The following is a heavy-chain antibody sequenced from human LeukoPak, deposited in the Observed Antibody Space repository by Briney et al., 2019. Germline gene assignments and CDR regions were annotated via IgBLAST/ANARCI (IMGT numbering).Heavy chain of an antibody. CDR1: GFTFSDYY. D-gene: IGHD3-10*02. CDR3: AELGITMIGGV. CDR2: ISSSCSTI. J-gene: IGHJ6*04. Sequence: GGTLRLSCAASGFTFSDYYMTWIRQAPGKGLEWVSYISSSCSTIYYADSVKGRFTISRDNAKNSLYLQMNSLRAEDTAVYYCAELGITMIGGVWGKGTTVTISS. V-gene: IGHV3-11*04.